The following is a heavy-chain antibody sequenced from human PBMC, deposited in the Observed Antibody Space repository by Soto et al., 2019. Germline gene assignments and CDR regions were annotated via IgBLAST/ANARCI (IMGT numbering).Heavy chain of an antibody. CDR1: GVSISSYY. CDR2: IYYSGST. D-gene: IGHD3-9*01. J-gene: IGHJ5*02. V-gene: IGHV4-59*01. Sequence: SETLSLTCTVSGVSISSYYWSWILQPPWKGLEWIGYIYYSGSTNYNPSLKSRVTISLDTSKNQFSLKLSSVTAADTAVYYCAKETRASLSGYQETTEIDTWCKGTLLTVDS. CDR3: AKETRASLSGYQETTEIDT.